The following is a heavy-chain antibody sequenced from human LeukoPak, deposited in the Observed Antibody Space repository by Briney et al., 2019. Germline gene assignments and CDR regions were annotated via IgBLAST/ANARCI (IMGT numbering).Heavy chain of an antibody. Sequence: ASVKVSCKASGYTYTGYYMHWVRQSPGQGLEWMGWINPNSGGTNYAQKFQGRVTMTRDTSISTAYMELSRLRSDDTAVYYCASRGAAYDWALWVFDYWGLGTLVTVSS. CDR2: INPNSGGT. CDR3: ASRGAAYDWALWVFDY. D-gene: IGHD3-9*01. V-gene: IGHV1-2*02. CDR1: GYTYTGYY. J-gene: IGHJ4*02.